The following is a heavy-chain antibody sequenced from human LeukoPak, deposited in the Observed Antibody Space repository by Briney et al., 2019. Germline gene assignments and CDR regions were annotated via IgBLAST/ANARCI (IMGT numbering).Heavy chain of an antibody. V-gene: IGHV1-46*01. J-gene: IGHJ4*02. D-gene: IGHD6-19*01. CDR3: ARARLIAVAGRGSGYFDY. CDR2: INPSGGST. Sequence: GASVKVSCKASGYTFTSYYMHWVRQAPGQGLEWMGIINPSGGSTSYAHKFQGRVTMTRDTSTSTVYMELSSLRSEDTAVYYCARARLIAVAGRGSGYFDYWGQGTLVTVSS. CDR1: GYTFTSYY.